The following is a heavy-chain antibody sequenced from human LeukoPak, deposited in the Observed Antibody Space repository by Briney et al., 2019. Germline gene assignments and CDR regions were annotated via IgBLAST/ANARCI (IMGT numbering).Heavy chain of an antibody. CDR3: PRDPGSGVGGSSYGYLLYY. V-gene: IGHV4-61*02. CDR1: GGSISSGSYY. CDR2: IYTSGST. J-gene: IGHJ4*02. Sequence: SQTLSLTCTVSGGSISSGSYYWSWIRQPAGKGLEWIGRIYTSGSTNYNPSLKSRVTISVDTSKNQFSLKLSSVTAADTAVYYCPRDPGSGVGGSSYGYLLYYWGQGPLVTVSS. D-gene: IGHD5-18*01.